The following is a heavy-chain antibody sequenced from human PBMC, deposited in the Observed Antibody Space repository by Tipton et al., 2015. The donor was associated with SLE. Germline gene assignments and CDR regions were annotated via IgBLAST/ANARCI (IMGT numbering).Heavy chain of an antibody. CDR1: GGSISSSSFY. Sequence: TLSLTCTVSGGSISSSSFYWGWIRQPPGKGLEWIGSFYYGKSTFYNPSLKSRVTISVDTSTNRLSPQLSSVTAADTALYYCARLISAYDCNFDYWGQGTLVTVSS. CDR3: ARLISAYDCNFDY. CDR2: FYYGKST. J-gene: IGHJ4*02. V-gene: IGHV4-39*07. D-gene: IGHD5-12*01.